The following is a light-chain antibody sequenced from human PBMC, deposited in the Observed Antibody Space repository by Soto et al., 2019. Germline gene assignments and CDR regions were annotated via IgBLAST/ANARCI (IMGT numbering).Light chain of an antibody. CDR2: GAS. J-gene: IGKJ5*01. CDR3: QQLNSYPIT. CDR1: QGITNY. Sequence: DIQLTQSPSFLSASIGDGVTITCRASQGITNYLAWYQVKPGKAPRLLIYGASTLQSGVPSRFSGSGSGTEFTLTITSLQPEDFATYYCQQLNSYPITFGQGTRLEIK. V-gene: IGKV1-9*01.